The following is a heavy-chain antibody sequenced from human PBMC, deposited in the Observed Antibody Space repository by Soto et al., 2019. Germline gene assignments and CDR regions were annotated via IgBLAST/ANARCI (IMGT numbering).Heavy chain of an antibody. CDR3: AKDHRINYYGSGSYYFDY. CDR2: ISGSGGST. D-gene: IGHD3-10*01. Sequence: GGSLRLSCAASGFTFSSYAMSWVRQAPGKGLEWVSAISGSGGSTYYADSVKGRFTISRDNSKNTLYLQMNSLRAEDTAVYYCAKDHRINYYGSGSYYFDYWGQGTLVTVSS. CDR1: GFTFSSYA. J-gene: IGHJ4*02. V-gene: IGHV3-23*01.